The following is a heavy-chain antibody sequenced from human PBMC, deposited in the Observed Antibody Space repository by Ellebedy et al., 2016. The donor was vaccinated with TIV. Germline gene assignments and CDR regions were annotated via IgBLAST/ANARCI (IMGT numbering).Heavy chain of an antibody. Sequence: GESLKISCAASGFTFSNYAMSWVRQAPGKGLEWVSTISGSGGTTYYADSVKGRFTISRDNSKSTLYLQMNSLKPEDTAVYYCARAGYPSSWGGFDYWGQGTLVTVSS. CDR1: GFTFSNYA. V-gene: IGHV3-23*01. D-gene: IGHD6-13*01. CDR2: ISGSGGTT. J-gene: IGHJ4*02. CDR3: ARAGYPSSWGGFDY.